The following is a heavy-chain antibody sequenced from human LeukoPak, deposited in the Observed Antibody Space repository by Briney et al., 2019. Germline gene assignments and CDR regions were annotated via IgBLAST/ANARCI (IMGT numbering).Heavy chain of an antibody. J-gene: IGHJ3*02. CDR1: GFTFSSYS. CDR2: ISSSSSTI. D-gene: IGHD3-10*01. V-gene: IGHV3-48*01. Sequence: PGGSLSLSCAASGFTFSSYSMNWVRQAAGKGLGLVSYISSSSSTIYYADSLKGRFTISRDNAKNSQYLQMNSLRAEDTAVYYCARGNTMVRGVIRPIDIWGQGTMVTVSS. CDR3: ARGNTMVRGVIRPIDI.